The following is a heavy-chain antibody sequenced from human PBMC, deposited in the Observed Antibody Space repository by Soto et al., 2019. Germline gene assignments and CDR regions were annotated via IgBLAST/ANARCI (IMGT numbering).Heavy chain of an antibody. CDR1: GFTVSSNY. Sequence: GGSLRLSCAASGFTVSSNYMSWVRQAPGKGLEWVSVIYSGGSTYYADSVKGRFTISRDNSKNTLYLQMNSLRAEDTAVYYCARVLLRASGLDFWSQRTLVTVSS. V-gene: IGHV3-66*01. CDR3: ARVLLRASGLDF. CDR2: IYSGGST. J-gene: IGHJ4*01. D-gene: IGHD6-19*01.